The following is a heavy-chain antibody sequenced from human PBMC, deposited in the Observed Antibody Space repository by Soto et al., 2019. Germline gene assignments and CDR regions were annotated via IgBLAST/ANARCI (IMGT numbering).Heavy chain of an antibody. V-gene: IGHV4-39*01. CDR2: VYYSGTT. J-gene: IGHJ6*02. CDR1: GVSISSSRYY. Sequence: QLQLQESGPGLVKHSETLSLTCTVSGVSISSSRYYWGWIRQPPGKGLEWIGNVYYSGTTSYNPSLKRRITISVDTSNNQLTLKLSSVTAADTAVYYCAKQAGGCRYYYGMDVWGQGTTVTVSS. D-gene: IGHD2-15*01. CDR3: AKQAGGCRYYYGMDV.